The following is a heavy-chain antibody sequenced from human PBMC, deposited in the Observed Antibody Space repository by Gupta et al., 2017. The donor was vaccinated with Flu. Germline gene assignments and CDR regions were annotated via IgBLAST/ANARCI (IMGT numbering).Heavy chain of an antibody. V-gene: IGHV3-23*01. CDR3: AKARSSTTTSCSNY. CDR2: IRGSGDST. D-gene: IGHD2-2*01. Sequence: QAPGKGLEWVSGIRGSGDSTHYADSVKGRFTISRDNSKDTLYLQMNSLRAEDTAVYYCAKARSSTTTSCSNYWGQGTLVTVSS. J-gene: IGHJ4*02.